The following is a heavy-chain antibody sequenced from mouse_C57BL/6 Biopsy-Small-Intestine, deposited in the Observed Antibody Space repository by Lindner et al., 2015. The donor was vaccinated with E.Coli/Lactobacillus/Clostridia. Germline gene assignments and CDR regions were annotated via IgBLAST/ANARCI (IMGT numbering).Heavy chain of an antibody. J-gene: IGHJ4*01. CDR3: ARRGDYDGGYAMDY. V-gene: IGHV1-59*01. D-gene: IGHD2-4*01. CDR1: GYTFTSYW. CDR2: IDPSDSYT. Sequence: VQLQESGAELAKPGTSVKLSCKASGYTFTSYWMHWVKQRPGQGLEWIGVIDPSDSYTNYNQKFKGKATLTVDTSSSTAYMQLSSLTSEDSAVYYCARRGDYDGGYAMDYWGQGTSVTVSS.